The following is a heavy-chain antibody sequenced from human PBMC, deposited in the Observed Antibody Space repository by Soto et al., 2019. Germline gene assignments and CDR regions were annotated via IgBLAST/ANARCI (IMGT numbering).Heavy chain of an antibody. CDR2: INPASGST. Sequence: QVQLVQSGAEVKKPGASVKLSCRTSGYTFTHYYIHWVRQAPGQGLEWLAIINPASGSTNYAQDFQGRVTLTMDTSTTTVYMELSGLRAEDTAIFYCVRDLAAGDHWGQGTLVTVSS. J-gene: IGHJ4*02. CDR3: VRDLAAGDH. D-gene: IGHD6-13*01. V-gene: IGHV1-46*01. CDR1: GYTFTHYY.